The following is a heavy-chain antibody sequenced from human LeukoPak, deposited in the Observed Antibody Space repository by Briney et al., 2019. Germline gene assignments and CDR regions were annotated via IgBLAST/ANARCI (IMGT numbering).Heavy chain of an antibody. V-gene: IGHV1-2*02. CDR3: ARRYYDSSGYPYYFDY. Sequence: ASVRVSCKASGYTFTGYYMHWVRQAPGQGLEWMGWINPNSGGTNYAQKFQGRVTMTRDTSISTAYMELSRLRSDDTAVYYCARRYYDSSGYPYYFDYWGQGTLVTVSS. CDR2: INPNSGGT. D-gene: IGHD3-22*01. J-gene: IGHJ4*02. CDR1: GYTFTGYY.